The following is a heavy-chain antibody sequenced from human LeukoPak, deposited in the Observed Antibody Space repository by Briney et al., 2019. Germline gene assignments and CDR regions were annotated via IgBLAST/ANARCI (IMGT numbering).Heavy chain of an antibody. J-gene: IGHJ5*02. V-gene: IGHV3-23*01. CDR3: AREAYSGYDSLYNWFDP. CDR2: ISGSGGST. CDR1: GFTFSSYA. D-gene: IGHD5-12*01. Sequence: GGSLRLSCAASGFTFSSYAMGWVRQAPGKGLEWVSTISGSGGSTYYADSVKGRFTISRDNSKNTLYFQMNSPRAEDTAVYYCAREAYSGYDSLYNWFDPWGQGTLVTVSS.